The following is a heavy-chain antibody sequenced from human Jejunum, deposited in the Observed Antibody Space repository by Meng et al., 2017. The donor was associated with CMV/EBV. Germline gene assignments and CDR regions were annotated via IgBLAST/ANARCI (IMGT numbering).Heavy chain of an antibody. CDR1: GGSFRGYY. V-gene: IGHV4-34*01. Sequence: GGSFRGYYWSWIRQSPGQGLEWIGQINHSGSASYNPSRRRRVTISEDTSKNQFSLRLTSVTAADTAIYYCARKYCGSSNCYPFDYWGQGERVTVSS. D-gene: IGHD2-2*01. CDR3: ARKYCGSSNCYPFDY. CDR2: INHSGSA. J-gene: IGHJ4*02.